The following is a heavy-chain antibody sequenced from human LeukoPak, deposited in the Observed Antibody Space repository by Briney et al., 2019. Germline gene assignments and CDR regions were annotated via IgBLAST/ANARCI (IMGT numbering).Heavy chain of an antibody. CDR1: GYTFTSYD. Sequence: ASVKVSCKASGYTFTSYDINWVRQATGQGLEWMGWMNPDSGNTGYAQKFQDRVTMTRNTSISTAYMELSSLRSEDTAVYYCARGAGYSSSWYDDYWGQGTLVTVSS. D-gene: IGHD6-13*01. J-gene: IGHJ4*02. CDR2: MNPDSGNT. V-gene: IGHV1-8*01. CDR3: ARGAGYSSSWYDDY.